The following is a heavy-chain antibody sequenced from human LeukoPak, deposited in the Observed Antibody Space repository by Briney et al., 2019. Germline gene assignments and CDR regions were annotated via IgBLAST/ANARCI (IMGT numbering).Heavy chain of an antibody. CDR1: GYTFTGYY. Sequence: ASVKVSCKASGYTFTGYYMHWVRQAPGQGLEWMRWINPNSGGTNYAQKFQGRVTMTRDTSISTAYMELSRLRSDDTAVYYCALLGEYDFWSGYPFDYWGQGTLVTVSS. J-gene: IGHJ4*02. CDR2: INPNSGGT. CDR3: ALLGEYDFWSGYPFDY. D-gene: IGHD3-3*01. V-gene: IGHV1-2*02.